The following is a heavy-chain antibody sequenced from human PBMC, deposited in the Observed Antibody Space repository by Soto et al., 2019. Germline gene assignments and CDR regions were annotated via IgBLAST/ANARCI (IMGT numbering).Heavy chain of an antibody. CDR2: IYYSGST. V-gene: IGHV4-31*03. J-gene: IGHJ4*02. CDR1: GGSISSGGYY. D-gene: IGHD5-18*01. Sequence: SETLSLTCTVSGGSISSGGYYWSWIRQHPGKGLEWIGYIYYSGSTYYNPSLKSRVTISVDTSKNQFSLKLNSVTAADTAVYYCARVGPRGYSYEHYFDYWGQGTLVTVSS. CDR3: ARVGPRGYSYEHYFDY.